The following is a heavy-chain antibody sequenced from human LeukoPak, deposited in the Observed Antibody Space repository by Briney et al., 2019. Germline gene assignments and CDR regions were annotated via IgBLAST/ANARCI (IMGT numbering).Heavy chain of an antibody. J-gene: IGHJ4*02. CDR3: ARDRRMGSSGWYYYFDY. CDR1: GDSVSSNSAA. D-gene: IGHD6-19*01. CDR2: TYYRSKWYN. V-gene: IGHV6-1*01. Sequence: SQTLSLTCAISGDSVSSNSAAWNWIRQSPSRGLEWLGRTYYRSKWYNDYAVSVKSRITINPDTSKNQFSLQLNSVTPEDTAVYYCARDRRMGSSGWYYYFDYWGQGTLVTVSS.